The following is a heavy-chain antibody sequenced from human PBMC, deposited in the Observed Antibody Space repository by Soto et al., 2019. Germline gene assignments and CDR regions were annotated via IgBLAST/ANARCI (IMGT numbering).Heavy chain of an antibody. J-gene: IGHJ3*02. CDR2: IYYSGST. CDR1: GGSISSGGYY. V-gene: IGHV4-31*03. CDR3: ARVGCYDGSGYNAFHI. D-gene: IGHD3-22*01. Sequence: SETLSLTCTVSGGSISSGGYYWSWIRQHPGKGLEWIGYIYYSGSTYYNPSLKSRVTISVDTSKNQFSLKLSSVTAADTAVYYCARVGCYDGSGYNAFHIWGQGTMVTVSS.